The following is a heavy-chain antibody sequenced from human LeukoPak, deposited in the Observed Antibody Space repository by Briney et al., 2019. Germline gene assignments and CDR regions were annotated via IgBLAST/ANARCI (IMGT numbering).Heavy chain of an antibody. D-gene: IGHD4-23*01. J-gene: IGHJ4*02. Sequence: ASMKLSCKASGFTFTVFYIHPVPPGPGQRLACIRWVNPNSGGTNYAQMFQGRVTMTRDTSINTAYMELSGLRSGDTAVYYCARDSYGGNWSLGYWGQGTLVTVSS. CDR2: VNPNSGGT. CDR1: GFTFTVFY. V-gene: IGHV1-2*02. CDR3: ARDSYGGNWSLGY.